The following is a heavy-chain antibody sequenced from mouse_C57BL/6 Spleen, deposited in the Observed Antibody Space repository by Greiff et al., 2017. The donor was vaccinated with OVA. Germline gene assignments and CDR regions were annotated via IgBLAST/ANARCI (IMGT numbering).Heavy chain of an antibody. J-gene: IGHJ2*01. CDR2: IYPGDGDT. V-gene: IGHV1-82*01. CDR1: GYAFSSSW. D-gene: IGHD3-2*02. Sequence: VQLQQSGPELVKPGASVKISCKASGYAFSSSWMNWVKQRPGKGLEWIGRIYPGDGDTNYNEKFKSKATLTVDKSSSTAYMQLSSLTSEDSAVYYCARDSSGYFDYWGQGTTLTVSS. CDR3: ARDSSGYFDY.